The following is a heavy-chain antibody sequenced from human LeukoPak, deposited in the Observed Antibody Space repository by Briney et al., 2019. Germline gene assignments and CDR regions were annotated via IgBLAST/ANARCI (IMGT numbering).Heavy chain of an antibody. CDR1: SGSISGANC. CDR2: VNLQGRA. J-gene: IGHJ4*02. V-gene: IGHV4-4*02. Sequence: SETLSLTCDVSSGSISGANCRTWVRQPPGKGLEWIGEVNLQGRANYNPSLWGRVAISPDHSANRISLKLTSVTAADTAVYNSAREGGVYRPLDYSGQGTLVTVAP. CDR3: AREGGVYRPLDY. D-gene: IGHD2-8*01.